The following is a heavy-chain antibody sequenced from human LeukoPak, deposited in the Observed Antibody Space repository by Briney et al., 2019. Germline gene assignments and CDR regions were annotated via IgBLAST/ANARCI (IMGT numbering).Heavy chain of an antibody. CDR1: GYTFTNYD. J-gene: IGHJ6*03. CDR3: ARGDYYYYYMDV. V-gene: IGHV1-8*02. Sequence: ASVKVSCKASGYTFTNYDINWVRQATGQGLEWMGWMNPNSGHTGYAQKFQGRVTMTRDMSTSTAYMELSSLRSEDTAVYYCARGDYYYYYMDVWGKGTTVTVSS. CDR2: MNPNSGHT.